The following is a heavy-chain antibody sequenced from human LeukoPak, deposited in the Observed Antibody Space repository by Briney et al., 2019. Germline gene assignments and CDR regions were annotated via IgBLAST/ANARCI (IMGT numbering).Heavy chain of an antibody. J-gene: IGHJ5*02. CDR3: ARSICSGGNCYLGVGYNWFDP. Sequence: SETLSLTCTVSGGSISSGGYYWSWIRQHPGKGLEWIGYIYYSGSTYYNPSLKSRVTISVDTSKNQFSLKLSSVTAADTAVCYCARSICSGGNCYLGVGYNWFDPWGQGTLVTVSS. D-gene: IGHD2-15*01. V-gene: IGHV4-31*03. CDR2: IYYSGST. CDR1: GGSISSGGYY.